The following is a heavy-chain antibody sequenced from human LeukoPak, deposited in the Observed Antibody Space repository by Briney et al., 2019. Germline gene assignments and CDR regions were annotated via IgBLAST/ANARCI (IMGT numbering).Heavy chain of an antibody. J-gene: IGHJ4*02. CDR3: ARDLALGYCPSSSCSSPLFDY. CDR1: GGSISSYY. Sequence: PSETLSLTCTVSGGSISSYYWSWIRQPAGKGLEWIGRIHTTGGTRYNPSLKSRITMSVDASENQFSLKLSSVTAADTAMYYCARDLALGYCPSSSCSSPLFDYWGQGTLVTVSS. D-gene: IGHD2-2*01. V-gene: IGHV4-4*07. CDR2: IHTTGGT.